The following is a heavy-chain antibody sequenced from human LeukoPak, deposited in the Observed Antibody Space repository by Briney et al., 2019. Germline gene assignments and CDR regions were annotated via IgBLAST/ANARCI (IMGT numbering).Heavy chain of an antibody. CDR2: ISAYTGDT. CDR3: ARVWWEGPFDY. Sequence: ASVKVSCKASGYTFTSYGISWVRQAPGQGLGWMGWISAYTGDTNYAQNLQGRITMTTDTSTSTAYMELRSLRSDDTAVYYCARVWWEGPFDYWGQGTLVTVSS. CDR1: GYTFTSYG. V-gene: IGHV1-18*01. D-gene: IGHD1-26*01. J-gene: IGHJ4*02.